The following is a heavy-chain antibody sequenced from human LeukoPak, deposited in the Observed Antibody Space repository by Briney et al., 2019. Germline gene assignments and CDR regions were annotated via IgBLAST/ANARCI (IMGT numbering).Heavy chain of an antibody. D-gene: IGHD6-19*01. V-gene: IGHV3-15*01. CDR1: GFTFSSYA. J-gene: IGHJ4*02. CDR2: IKSKTDGGTT. CDR3: TTDRGGWYSGGPY. Sequence: PGGSLRLSCAASGFTFSSYAMSWVRQAPGKGLEWVGRIKSKTDGGTTDYAAPVKGRFTISRDDSKNTLYLQMNSLKTEDTAVYYCTTDRGGWYSGGPYWGQGTLVTVSS.